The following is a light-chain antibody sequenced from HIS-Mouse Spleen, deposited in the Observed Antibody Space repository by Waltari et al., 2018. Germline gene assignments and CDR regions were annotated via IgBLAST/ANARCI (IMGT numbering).Light chain of an antibody. V-gene: IGLV2-14*03. Sequence: QSALTQPASVSGSPGQSITISCTGTSSYVGGYNYVSWYQQHPGKAPKLMIYDGSNRPSGGSNRCSCAKSGNTASLTIAGLQAEDEADYYCSSYTSSIVVFGGGTKLTVL. CDR2: DGS. CDR3: SSYTSSIVV. J-gene: IGLJ2*01. CDR1: SSYVGGYNY.